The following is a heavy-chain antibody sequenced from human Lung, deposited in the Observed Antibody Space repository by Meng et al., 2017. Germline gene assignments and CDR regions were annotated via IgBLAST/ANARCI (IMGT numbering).Heavy chain of an antibody. J-gene: IGHJ4*01. CDR3: SGHVDY. CDR1: GFTFSNAW. CDR2: MKSNVDGGTV. V-gene: IGHV3-15*01. Sequence: VRVVGSGGGFVKPGGSLRLSCAASGFTFSNAWMTWVRQAPGKGLEWIGRMKSNVDGGTVDYAAAVKGRFFISRDDSENTFYLQMNSLKTEDTAVYYCSGHVDYWGHGTLVTVSS.